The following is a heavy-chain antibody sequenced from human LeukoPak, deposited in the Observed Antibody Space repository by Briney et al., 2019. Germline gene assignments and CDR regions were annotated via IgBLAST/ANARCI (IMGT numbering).Heavy chain of an antibody. CDR1: GDSVSSNSAA. CDR3: ARDPRRVRSSGWYFDY. J-gene: IGHJ4*02. Sequence: SQTLSLTCAISGDSVSSNSAAWNWIRQSPSRGLEWLGRTYYRSKWYNDYAVSVKSRITINPDTSKNQFSLQLNSVTPEDTAAYYCARDPRRVRSSGWYFDYWGQGTLVTVSS. CDR2: TYYRSKWYN. V-gene: IGHV6-1*01. D-gene: IGHD6-19*01.